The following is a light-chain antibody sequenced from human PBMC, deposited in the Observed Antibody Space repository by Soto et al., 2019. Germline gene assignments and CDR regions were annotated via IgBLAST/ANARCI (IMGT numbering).Light chain of an antibody. CDR1: QSISSW. CDR2: KAS. Sequence: MEMTRSAYTRSASVGNSGTITCRSSQSISSWLAWYQQKPGKAPKRLIYKASSLESGVPSRFSGSGSGTELTLSVSSLQPDDFPPYYCHEHNSYPPFGQGTRLEI. J-gene: IGKJ5*01. CDR3: HEHNSYPP. V-gene: IGKV1-5*03.